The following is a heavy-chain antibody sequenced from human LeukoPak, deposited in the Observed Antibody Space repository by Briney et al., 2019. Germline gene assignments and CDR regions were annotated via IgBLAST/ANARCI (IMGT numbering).Heavy chain of an antibody. CDR1: GGSISSSSYY. CDR3: ARVLVYYYYMDV. Sequence: PSETLSLTCTVSGGSISSSSYYWGWIRQPPGKGLEWIGSIYYSGSTYYNPSLKSRVTISVDTSKNQLSLKLSSVTAADTAVYYCARVLVYYYYMDVWGKGTTVTVSS. CDR2: IYYSGST. J-gene: IGHJ6*03. V-gene: IGHV4-39*07.